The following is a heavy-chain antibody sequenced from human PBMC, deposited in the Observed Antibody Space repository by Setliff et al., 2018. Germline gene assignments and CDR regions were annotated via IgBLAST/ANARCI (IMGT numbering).Heavy chain of an antibody. V-gene: IGHV1-69*05. CDR3: ARDRRDYIGAGSSEIDYYYYYYMDV. Sequence: SVKVSCKASGGTFSSYGISWVRQAPGQGLEWMGGTIPVFGTTDYAQKFQGRVTIMTDESTSTAYMELSILTSEDTAGYYCARDRRDYIGAGSSEIDYYYYYYMDVWGKGTTVTVSS. CDR2: TIPVFGTT. J-gene: IGHJ6*03. D-gene: IGHD3-10*01. CDR1: GGTFSSYG.